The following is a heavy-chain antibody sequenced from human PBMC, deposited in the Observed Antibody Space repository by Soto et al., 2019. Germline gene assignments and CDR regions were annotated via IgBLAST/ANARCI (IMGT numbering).Heavy chain of an antibody. CDR2: IYTSGST. Sequence: SETLSLTCFVSGGSISSYYWSWIRQPAGKGLEWIGRIYTSGSTNYNPSLKSRVTMSVDTSKNQFSLKLSSVTAADTAMYYCARAGITMVRGVSHYYGLDVWGQGTKVTVSS. D-gene: IGHD3-10*01. CDR3: ARAGITMVRGVSHYYGLDV. V-gene: IGHV4-4*07. CDR1: GGSISSYY. J-gene: IGHJ6*02.